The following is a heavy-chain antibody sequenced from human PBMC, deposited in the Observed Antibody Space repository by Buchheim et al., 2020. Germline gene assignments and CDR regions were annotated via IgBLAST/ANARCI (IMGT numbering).Heavy chain of an antibody. J-gene: IGHJ4*02. Sequence: QVQLQESGPGLVKPSQTLSLTCTVSGGSISSGGYYWSWIRQHPGKGLEWIGYIYYSGSTYYNPSLKSRLTISVDTSKNQFPLKLSSVTAADTAGEYCARGAYDGSGYYPVDYWGQGTL. CDR1: GGSISSGGYY. CDR2: IYYSGST. CDR3: ARGAYDGSGYYPVDY. V-gene: IGHV4-31*03. D-gene: IGHD3-22*01.